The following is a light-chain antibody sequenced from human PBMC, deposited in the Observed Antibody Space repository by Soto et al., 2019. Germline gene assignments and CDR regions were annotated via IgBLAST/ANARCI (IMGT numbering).Light chain of an antibody. V-gene: IGKV3-15*01. Sequence: ETVMTQSPATLSVSPGERATLSCRASQSIINNLAWYQQKPGQAPRLIMFRTSTRATGVPARFSGSGSGTEFNMTISSLQSEDFATYYCQQLNSYPYTFDQGTKLEIK. J-gene: IGKJ2*01. CDR1: QSIINN. CDR3: QQLNSYPYT. CDR2: RTS.